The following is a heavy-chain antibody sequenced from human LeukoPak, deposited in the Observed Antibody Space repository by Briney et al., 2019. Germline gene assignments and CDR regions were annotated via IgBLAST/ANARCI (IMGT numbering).Heavy chain of an antibody. Sequence: NSGGSLRLSCAASGFTFSDYYMSWIRQAPGKGLEWVSYISSSGSTIYYADSVKGRFTISRDNAKNSLYLQMNSLRAEDTAIYYCATRIVTTVGFDNWGQGTLVTVSS. J-gene: IGHJ4*02. D-gene: IGHD4-17*01. V-gene: IGHV3-11*01. CDR1: GFTFSDYY. CDR3: ATRIVTTVGFDN. CDR2: ISSSGSTI.